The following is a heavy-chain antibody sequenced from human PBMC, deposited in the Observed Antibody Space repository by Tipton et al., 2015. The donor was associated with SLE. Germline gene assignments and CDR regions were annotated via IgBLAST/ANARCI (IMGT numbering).Heavy chain of an antibody. CDR1: GFIFNNYA. CDR2: ISYDGSNK. J-gene: IGHJ6*02. D-gene: IGHD4-17*01. CDR3: ARALGDYGYFYGMDV. V-gene: IGHV3-30*04. Sequence: SLRLSCAASGFIFNNYAMHWVRQAPGKGLEWVAVISYDGSNKYYADSVKGRFTISRDNSKSPLYLQMNSLRAEDTAVYYCARALGDYGYFYGMDVWGQGTTVTVSS.